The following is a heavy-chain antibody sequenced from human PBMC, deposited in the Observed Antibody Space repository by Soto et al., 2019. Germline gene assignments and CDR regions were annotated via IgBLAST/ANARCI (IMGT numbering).Heavy chain of an antibody. D-gene: IGHD3-10*01. CDR3: TRSSGDY. Sequence: GGSLRLSCSASGFTFSSYALHWVRQTPGKGLEYLSFISSNGGKTDYADSVKGRFTVSRDNSKNTLYLQMTSLRPEDTAVYYCTRSSGDYWSQGTLVTVSS. J-gene: IGHJ4*02. CDR1: GFTFSSYA. CDR2: ISSNGGKT. V-gene: IGHV3-64D*06.